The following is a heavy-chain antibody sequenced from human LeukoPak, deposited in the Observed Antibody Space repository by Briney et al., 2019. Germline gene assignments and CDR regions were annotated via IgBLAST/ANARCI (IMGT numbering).Heavy chain of an antibody. J-gene: IGHJ4*02. Sequence: PGGSLRLSCAASGFTFSTFAMIWVRQPPGKGLEWVSSIFPSGGEIHYADSVRGRFTISRDNSKSTLSLQMNSLRAEDTAIYYCARGRSGWYHNFDYWGQGTLVTVS. CDR1: GFTFSTFA. V-gene: IGHV3-23*01. CDR2: IFPSGGEI. CDR3: ARGRSGWYHNFDY. D-gene: IGHD6-19*01.